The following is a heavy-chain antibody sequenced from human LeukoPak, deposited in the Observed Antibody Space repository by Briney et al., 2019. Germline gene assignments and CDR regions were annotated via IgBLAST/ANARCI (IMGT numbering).Heavy chain of an antibody. CDR3: ARDISYCTSTSCSNWFDP. J-gene: IGHJ5*02. V-gene: IGHV4-61*03. CDR1: GGSVSSGSYY. D-gene: IGHD2-2*01. CDR2: IYYSGST. Sequence: SETLSLTCTVSGGSVSSGSYYWCWIRQPPGKGLEWIGYIYYSGSTNYNPSLKSRVTISLDTSKNHFSLKLSSVTAADTAVYYCARDISYCTSTSCSNWFDPWGQGTLVTVSS.